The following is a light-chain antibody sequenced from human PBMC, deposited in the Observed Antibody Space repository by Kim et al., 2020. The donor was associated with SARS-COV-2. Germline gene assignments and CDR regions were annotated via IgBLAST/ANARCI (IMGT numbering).Light chain of an antibody. CDR3: CSYAGSYTLV. Sequence: GQSVTISCTGTSSDVGGYNYVSWDQQHPGKAPKLMIYDVSKRPSGVSDRFSGSKSGNTASLTISGLQAEDEADYYCCSYAGSYTLVFGGGTQLTVL. CDR2: DVS. CDR1: SSDVGGYNY. V-gene: IGLV2-11*01. J-gene: IGLJ2*01.